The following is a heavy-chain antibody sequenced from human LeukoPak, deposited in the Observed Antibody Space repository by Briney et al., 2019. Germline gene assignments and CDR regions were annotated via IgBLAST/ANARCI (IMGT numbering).Heavy chain of an antibody. CDR2: MEYSVST. D-gene: IGHD2-21*01. J-gene: IGHJ5*02. CDR3: VTYRPGDINWFDP. V-gene: IGHV4-31*03. Sequence: SETLSLTCTVSGASIRTANYYWSWTRQYPGKGLEWIGYMEYSVSTRYNPSLKSRVVISADTSKNQFSLNLRSVTAADSAIYYCVTYRPGDINWFDPWGQGILVTVSS. CDR1: GASIRTANYY.